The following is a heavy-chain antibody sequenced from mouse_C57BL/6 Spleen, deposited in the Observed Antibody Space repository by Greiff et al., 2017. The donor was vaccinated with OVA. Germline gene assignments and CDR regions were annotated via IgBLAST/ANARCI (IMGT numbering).Heavy chain of an antibody. V-gene: IGHV5-16*01. J-gene: IGHJ3*01. Sequence: EVHLVESEGGLVQPGSSMKLSCTASGFTFSDYYMAWVRQVPEKGLEWVANINYDGSSTYYLDSLKSRFIISRDNAKNILYLQMSSLKSEDTATYYCARERSVYDYDEGTWFAYWGQGTLVTVSA. CDR2: INYDGSST. CDR3: ARERSVYDYDEGTWFAY. D-gene: IGHD2-4*01. CDR1: GFTFSDYY.